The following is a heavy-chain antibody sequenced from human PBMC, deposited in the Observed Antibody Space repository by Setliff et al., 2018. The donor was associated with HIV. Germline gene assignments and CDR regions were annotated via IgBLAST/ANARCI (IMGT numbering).Heavy chain of an antibody. D-gene: IGHD3-10*01. V-gene: IGHV4-61*02. CDR3: ATSPAGEILGSRPFYFDY. J-gene: IGHJ4*02. Sequence: SETLSLTCTVSGGSITSTSYYWTWIRQPAGKGLEWIGRIYASGNTNYNPSLKSRVTISVDTSKNQFSLKLTSVTAADTAVYYCATSPAGEILGSRPFYFDYWGQGTLVTVSS. CDR2: IYASGNT. CDR1: GGSITSTSYY.